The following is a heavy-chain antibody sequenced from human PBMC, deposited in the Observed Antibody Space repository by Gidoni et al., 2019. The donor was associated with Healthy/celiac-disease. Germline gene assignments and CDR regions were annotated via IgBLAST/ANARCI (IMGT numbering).Heavy chain of an antibody. D-gene: IGHD2-8*01. Sequence: EVQLVESGGGLVQPGRSLRLSCAASGFTFDDYAMHWVRQAPGKGLEWVSGISWNSGSIGYADSVKGRFTISRDNAKNSLYLQMNSLRAEDTALYYCAKDTLFRDGVGENNWFDPWGQGTLVTVSS. CDR1: GFTFDDYA. CDR2: ISWNSGSI. V-gene: IGHV3-9*01. J-gene: IGHJ5*02. CDR3: AKDTLFRDGVGENNWFDP.